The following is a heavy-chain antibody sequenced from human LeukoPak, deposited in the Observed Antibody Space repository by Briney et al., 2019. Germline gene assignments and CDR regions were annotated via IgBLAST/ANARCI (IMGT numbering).Heavy chain of an antibody. D-gene: IGHD3-9*01. CDR3: ARDFDWGPDY. CDR2: INGKRGDN. Sequence: GASVKVSCKTSGFTFTDHYFHWVRPAPGQGLEWMGWINGKRGDNNYAQKFQDRVTMTRDTSISTFYIQLSSLTADDTAVYYCARDFDWGPDYWGQGTLVTVSS. V-gene: IGHV1-2*02. J-gene: IGHJ4*02. CDR1: GFTFTDHY.